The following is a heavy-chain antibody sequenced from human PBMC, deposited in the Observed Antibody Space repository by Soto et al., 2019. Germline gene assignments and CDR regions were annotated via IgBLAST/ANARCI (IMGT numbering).Heavy chain of an antibody. D-gene: IGHD4-17*01. J-gene: IGHJ4*02. CDR3: ARGMTTVTTLDY. V-gene: IGHV4-30-2*01. CDR2: IYHSGST. Sequence: QLQLQESGSGLVKPSQTLSLTCAVSGGSISSGGYSWSWIRQPPGKGLEWIGYIYHSGSTYYNPSLKSRVTVSLDRSKKQFSLKLSSVTAAETAVYYCARGMTTVTTLDYWGQGTLVTVSS. CDR1: GGSISSGGYS.